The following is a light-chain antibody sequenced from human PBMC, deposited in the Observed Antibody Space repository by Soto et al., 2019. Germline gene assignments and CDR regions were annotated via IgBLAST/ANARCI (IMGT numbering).Light chain of an antibody. CDR1: QIISSW. Sequence: DIQMTQSPSTLSASVGDRVTITRRASQIISSWLAWYQQKPGKAPKLLIYDASSLESGVPSRFSGSGSGTEFTLTISRLQPDDFATYYCQQYNSYSWTFGQGTKVEIK. V-gene: IGKV1-5*01. J-gene: IGKJ1*01. CDR3: QQYNSYSWT. CDR2: DAS.